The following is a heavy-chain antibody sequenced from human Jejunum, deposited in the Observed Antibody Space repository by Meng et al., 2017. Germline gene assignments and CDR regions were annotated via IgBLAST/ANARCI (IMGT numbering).Heavy chain of an antibody. CDR3: TREASFYDYNWGSYRTDAFDI. D-gene: IGHD3-16*02. Sequence: GESLKISCKGSGFIFSDSTMSWFRQAPGKGLEWVGFIRRKDYGATTNYAASVRGRFTISRDDSTSIAYLQMSSLKTEDTAVYYCTREASFYDYNWGSYRTDAFDIWGRGTMVTVSS. CDR2: IRRKDYGATT. V-gene: IGHV3-49*03. J-gene: IGHJ3*02. CDR1: GFIFSDST.